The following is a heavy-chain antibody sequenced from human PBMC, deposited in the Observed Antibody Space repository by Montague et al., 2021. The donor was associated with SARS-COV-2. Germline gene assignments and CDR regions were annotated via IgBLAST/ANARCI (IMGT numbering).Heavy chain of an antibody. CDR3: ANEEVPNDY. Sequence: SQKLSCAVSGFTFSKHAMSWVRQAPGKGLEWVSGISISGDKTYYADSVKGRFTISRDNSRNTVYLQLNTLRAEDTATYYCANEEVPNDYWGRGTLVTVSS. J-gene: IGHJ4*02. CDR1: GFTFSKHA. CDR2: ISISGDKT. V-gene: IGHV3-23*01.